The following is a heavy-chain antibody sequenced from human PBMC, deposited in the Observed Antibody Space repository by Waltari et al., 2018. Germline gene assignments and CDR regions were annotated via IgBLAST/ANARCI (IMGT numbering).Heavy chain of an antibody. J-gene: IGHJ4*02. CDR3: ATYSVGKAAPGVIYDY. D-gene: IGHD6-13*01. CDR2: VDPEDGET. CDR1: GYTLTELS. Sequence: QVQLVQSGAEVKKPGASVKVSCKVSGYTLTELSMHWLRQAPGKGLEWMGGVDPEDGETIYAQKFQGRVTMTEDTSTDTAYMELSSLRSEDTAVYYCATYSVGKAAPGVIYDYWGQGTLVTVSS. V-gene: IGHV1-24*01.